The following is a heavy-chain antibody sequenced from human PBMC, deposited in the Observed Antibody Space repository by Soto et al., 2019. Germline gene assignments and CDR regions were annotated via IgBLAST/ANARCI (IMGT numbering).Heavy chain of an antibody. J-gene: IGHJ5*02. CDR1: GGAISGYY. Sequence: SETLSLTCTGTGGAISGYYWTWIRQSDGEGLEWIGRMYSSGSTNYNPSLKSRVTISLDTSMNYFSLRLSSVTAADTAVYYCARGERFSDWFDPWGRGTLVTVSS. D-gene: IGHD3-3*01. CDR2: MYSSGST. CDR3: ARGERFSDWFDP. V-gene: IGHV4-4*07.